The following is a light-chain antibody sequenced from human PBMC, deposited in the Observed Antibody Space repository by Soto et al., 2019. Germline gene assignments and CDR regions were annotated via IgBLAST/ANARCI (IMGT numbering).Light chain of an antibody. V-gene: IGKV1-39*01. Sequence: DIQMTQSPASLAASLGDRITISCRASQTISNYLNWYHQKPGEAPKILIYGASTLQSGVPSSVSGSGSGTEFTLSISSLKPEDFGTYYCQQSYNVPFTFGPGTKVDVK. J-gene: IGKJ3*01. CDR1: QTISNY. CDR3: QQSYNVPFT. CDR2: GAS.